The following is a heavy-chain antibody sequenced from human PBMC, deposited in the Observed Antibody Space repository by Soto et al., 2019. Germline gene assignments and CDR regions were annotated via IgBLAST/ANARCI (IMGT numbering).Heavy chain of an antibody. CDR2: ISYDGSNK. V-gene: IGHV3-30*18. CDR3: AKGEYYYGSGAPYYAMDV. D-gene: IGHD3-10*01. Sequence: GGSLRLSCAASGFTFSNFGMHWVRQAPGKGLEWVAVISYDGSNKYYGDSVKGRFTISRDNSKNTLYLQLDSLRPEDTAVYYCAKGEYYYGSGAPYYAMDVWDQGTTVTVSS. J-gene: IGHJ6*02. CDR1: GFTFSNFG.